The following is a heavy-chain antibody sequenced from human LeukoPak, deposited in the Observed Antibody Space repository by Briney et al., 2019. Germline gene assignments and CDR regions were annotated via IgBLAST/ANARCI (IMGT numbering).Heavy chain of an antibody. D-gene: IGHD2-2*03. Sequence: GGSLRLSCAASGFTVSSNYMSWVRQAPGKGLEWVSVIYTGGSTYYADSVKGRFTISRDNSKNTLLLQMNSLRAEDTAVYYCARDFGYCSTTSCYDQWGQGTLITVSS. CDR3: ARDFGYCSTTSCYDQ. V-gene: IGHV3-53*01. CDR1: GFTVSSNY. CDR2: IYTGGST. J-gene: IGHJ4*02.